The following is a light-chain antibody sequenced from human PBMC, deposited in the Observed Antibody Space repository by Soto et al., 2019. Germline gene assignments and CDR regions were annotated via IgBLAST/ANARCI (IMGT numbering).Light chain of an antibody. CDR1: ESLLYSNGNHY. V-gene: IGKV2-28*01. J-gene: IGKJ5*01. CDR3: QQYENLPT. CDR2: DAS. Sequence: DIVMTQCPLSVPVTPGEPASTSCRRSESLLYSNGNHYLDWYLQKPGRAPQXLIYDASNLEAGVPSRFRGSGSGTDFTFTIRRLQPEDIATYYCQQYENLPTCGQGTRLEIK.